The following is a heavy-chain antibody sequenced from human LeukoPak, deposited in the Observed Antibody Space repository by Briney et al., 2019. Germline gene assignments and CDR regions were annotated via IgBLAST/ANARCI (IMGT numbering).Heavy chain of an antibody. CDR1: GYSISSGYY. D-gene: IGHD6-19*01. V-gene: IGHV4-38-2*02. CDR3: ARASSGWTHNHYYMDV. CDR2: IYHSGNT. J-gene: IGHJ6*03. Sequence: PSETLSLTCTVSGYSISSGYYWGWIRQPPGKGLEWIASIYHSGNTYYNPSLKSRVTISVDTSKNQFSLKLSSVTAADTAVYYCARASSGWTHNHYYMDVWGKGTTVTVSS.